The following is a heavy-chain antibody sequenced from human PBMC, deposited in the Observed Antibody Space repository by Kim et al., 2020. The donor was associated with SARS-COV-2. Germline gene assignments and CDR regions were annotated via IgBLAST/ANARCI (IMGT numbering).Heavy chain of an antibody. Sequence: SETLSLTCTVSGGSISGYYWSWIRQPAGKGLEWIGRIHTNWNTNYNPSLKSRVTVSVDTSKNQFSLKLRSVTAADTAVYYCARGGYNNDYWGQGTLVTVSS. V-gene: IGHV4-4*07. CDR2: IHTNWNT. D-gene: IGHD2-15*01. J-gene: IGHJ4*02. CDR3: ARGGYNNDY. CDR1: GGSISGYY.